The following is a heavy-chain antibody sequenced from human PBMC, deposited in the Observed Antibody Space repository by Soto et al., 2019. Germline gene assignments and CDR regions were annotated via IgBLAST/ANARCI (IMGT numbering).Heavy chain of an antibody. Sequence: QVQLVQSGAEVKKPGSSVKVSCKASGGTFSSYAISWVRQAPGQGLEWMGGIIPIFGTANYAQKFQGRVTXXAXEXXSTAYMELSSLRSEDTAVYYCARNLWSGYYRKSDYWGQGTLVTVSS. D-gene: IGHD3-3*01. CDR2: IIPIFGTA. V-gene: IGHV1-69*12. J-gene: IGHJ4*02. CDR3: ARNLWSGYYRKSDY. CDR1: GGTFSSYA.